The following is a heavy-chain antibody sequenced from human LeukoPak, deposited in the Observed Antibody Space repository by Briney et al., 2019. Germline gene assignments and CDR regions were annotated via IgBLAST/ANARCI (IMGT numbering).Heavy chain of an antibody. J-gene: IGHJ6*02. D-gene: IGHD2-2*01. CDR2: IIPIFGTA. CDR3: ARVSLPYCSSTSCYEQGAYYYYGMDV. V-gene: IGHV1-69*13. Sequence: AASVKVSCKASGGTFSSYAISWVRQAPGQGLEWMGGIIPIFGTANYAQKFQGRVTITADESTSTAYMELSSLRSEDTAVYYCARVSLPYCSSTSCYEQGAYYYYGMDVWGQGTTVTVSS. CDR1: GGTFSSYA.